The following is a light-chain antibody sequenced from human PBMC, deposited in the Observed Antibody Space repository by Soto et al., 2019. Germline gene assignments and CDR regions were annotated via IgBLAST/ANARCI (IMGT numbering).Light chain of an antibody. CDR1: RSFASSY. V-gene: IGKV3-20*01. CDR2: AAS. CDR3: QQYGASPPYT. J-gene: IGKJ2*01. Sequence: EIVLTQSPGTLSLSPGERATLSCRASRSFASSYLAWYQQRPGQAPRLLIYAASNRATGIPDRFSGSGSGNDFTLTINRLEAEDSAVYYCQQYGASPPYTFGQGTKVEIK.